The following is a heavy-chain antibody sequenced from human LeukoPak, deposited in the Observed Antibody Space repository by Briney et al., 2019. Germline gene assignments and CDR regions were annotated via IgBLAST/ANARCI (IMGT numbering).Heavy chain of an antibody. V-gene: IGHV3-21*01. J-gene: IGHJ4*02. CDR2: ISSSSSYI. D-gene: IGHD6-19*01. Sequence: GSLRLSRAAAGFTFRSYSRNGVGQARGKGLEWVSSISSSSSYIYYADSVKGRFTISRDNAKNSLYLQMNSLRAEDTAVYYCARDDLAVAGMGLDWGQGTLATVSS. CDR3: ARDDLAVAGMGLD. CDR1: GFTFRSYS.